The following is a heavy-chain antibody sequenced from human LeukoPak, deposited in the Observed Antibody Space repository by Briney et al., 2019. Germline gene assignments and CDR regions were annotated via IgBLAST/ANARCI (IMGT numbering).Heavy chain of an antibody. CDR1: GFTFDDYA. Sequence: GGSLRLSCAASGFTFDDYAMHWVRQAPGKGLEWVSGISWNSGSIGYADSVKGRFTISRDNAKNSLYLQMNSLRAEDTALYYCAKAGNIAAALLVDWGQGTLVTVSS. CDR3: AKAGNIAAALLVD. D-gene: IGHD6-13*01. CDR2: ISWNSGSI. J-gene: IGHJ4*02. V-gene: IGHV3-9*01.